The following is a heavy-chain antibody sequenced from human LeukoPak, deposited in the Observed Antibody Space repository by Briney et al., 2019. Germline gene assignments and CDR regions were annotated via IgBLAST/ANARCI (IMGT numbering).Heavy chain of an antibody. J-gene: IGHJ5*02. CDR2: IKRKTDGGTT. CDR3: NTAYIDSRP. V-gene: IGHV3-15*01. Sequence: GGSQRLSCAASGFTFTNAWMTWVRQAPGKGLEWVGRIKRKTDGGTTDYAAPVKGRFIITRDDSKNTLYLQMNSLKTEDTAVYYCNTAYIDSRPWGQGTLVTVSS. CDR1: GFTFTNAW. D-gene: IGHD3-16*01.